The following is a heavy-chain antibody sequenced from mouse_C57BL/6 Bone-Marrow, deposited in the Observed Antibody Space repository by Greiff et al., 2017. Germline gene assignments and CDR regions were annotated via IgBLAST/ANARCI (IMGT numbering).Heavy chain of an antibody. J-gene: IGHJ2*01. CDR2: ISDGGSYT. V-gene: IGHV5-4*01. Sequence: EVQGVESGGGLVKPGGSLKLSCAASGFTFSSYAMSWVRQTPEKRLEWVATISDGGSYTYYPDNVKGRFTISRDNAKNNLYLQMSHLKSEDTAMYYCARDLYYYGSSFDYWGQGTTLTVSS. CDR1: GFTFSSYA. D-gene: IGHD1-1*01. CDR3: ARDLYYYGSSFDY.